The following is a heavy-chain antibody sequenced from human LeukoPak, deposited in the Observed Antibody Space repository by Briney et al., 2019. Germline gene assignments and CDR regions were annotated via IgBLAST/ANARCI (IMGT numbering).Heavy chain of an antibody. J-gene: IGHJ4*02. D-gene: IGHD4-17*01. Sequence: GGSPRLSCAASGFTFASYTMNWVRQAPGKGLEWVSSITSSSSYIYYADSVKGRFTISRDNAKNSLYLQMTSLRVEDTAVYYCAKTYGHFDDWGQGTLVTVSS. CDR1: GFTFASYT. CDR3: AKTYGHFDD. CDR2: ITSSSSYI. V-gene: IGHV3-21*01.